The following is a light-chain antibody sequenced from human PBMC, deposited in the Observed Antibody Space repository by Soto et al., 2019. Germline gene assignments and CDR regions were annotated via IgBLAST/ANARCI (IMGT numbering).Light chain of an antibody. CDR3: QQYFEWPPMT. Sequence: VMTQSPATLSVSPGERATLSCWASETVATNLAWYHQKPGQAPRLLISGASTRAAGISDRFRGSGSGTEFTLPISSLRSEDSAIYYCQQYFEWPPMTFGQGTKVEI. CDR2: GAS. V-gene: IGKV3-15*01. J-gene: IGKJ1*01. CDR1: ETVATN.